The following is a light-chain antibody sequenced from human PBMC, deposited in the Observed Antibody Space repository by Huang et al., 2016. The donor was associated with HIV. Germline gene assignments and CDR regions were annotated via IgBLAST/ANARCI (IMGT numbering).Light chain of an antibody. Sequence: EVEMTQSPVTLSVSPGERATLSCRASQSVSTNVAWYQQKPGQAPRLLIYDAATRATGIPARVSGSGSGTEFTLTISSLQSEDFALYYCQQYNFWPPWTFGQGTKVDLK. J-gene: IGKJ1*01. CDR3: QQYNFWPPWT. CDR2: DAA. CDR1: QSVSTN. V-gene: IGKV3-15*01.